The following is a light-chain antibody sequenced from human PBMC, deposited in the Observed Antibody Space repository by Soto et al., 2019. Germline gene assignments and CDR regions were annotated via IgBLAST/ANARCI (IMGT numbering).Light chain of an antibody. V-gene: IGLV2-8*01. CDR1: SSDVGGYKY. J-gene: IGLJ2*01. CDR2: EVS. CDR3: SSYAGSNNVI. Sequence: SALTQPPSASGSPGQSVTISCTGTSSDVGGYKYVSWYQQHPGKAPKLMIYEVSQRPSGVPDRFSGSKSGNTASLTVSGLQAEDEADYYCSSYAGSNNVIFGGGTKLTVL.